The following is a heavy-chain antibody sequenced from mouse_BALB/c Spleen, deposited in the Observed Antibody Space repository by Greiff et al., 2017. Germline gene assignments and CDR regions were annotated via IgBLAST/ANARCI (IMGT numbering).Heavy chain of an antibody. D-gene: IGHD2-10*02. J-gene: IGHJ4*01. CDR3: ARSEQVSLYTMDY. Sequence: EVMLVESGGGLVQPGGSRKLSCAASGFTFSSFGMHWVRQAPEKGLEWVAYISSGSSTIYYADTVKGRFTISRDNPKNTLFLQMTSLRSEDTAMYYCARSEQVSLYTMDYWGQGTSVTVSS. V-gene: IGHV5-17*02. CDR2: ISSGSSTI. CDR1: GFTFSSFG.